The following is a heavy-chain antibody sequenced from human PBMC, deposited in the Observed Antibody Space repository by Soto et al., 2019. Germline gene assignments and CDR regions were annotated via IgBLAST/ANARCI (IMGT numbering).Heavy chain of an antibody. CDR2: ISGSGGST. CDR1: GFTFSDYS. Sequence: GSLRLSCVASGFTFSDYSMSWIRQAPGKGLEWVSAISGSGGSTYYADSVKGRFTISRDNSKNTLYLQMNSLRAEDTAVYYCAKVIARNYYDSSGYLDYWGQGTLVTVSS. CDR3: AKVIARNYYDSSGYLDY. V-gene: IGHV3-23*01. D-gene: IGHD3-22*01. J-gene: IGHJ4*02.